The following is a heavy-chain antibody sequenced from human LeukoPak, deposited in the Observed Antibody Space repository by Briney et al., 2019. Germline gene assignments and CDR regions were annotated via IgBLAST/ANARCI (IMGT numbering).Heavy chain of an antibody. D-gene: IGHD3-3*01. CDR3: ASGAIFGVVIDAFDI. V-gene: IGHV1-69*05. Sequence: GASVKVSCKASGGTFSSYAISWVRQAPGQGLEWMGGIIPIFGTANYAQKFQGRVTITTDESTSTAYMELSSLRSEDTAVYYCASGAIFGVVIDAFDIWGQGTMVTVSS. J-gene: IGHJ3*02. CDR1: GGTFSSYA. CDR2: IIPIFGTA.